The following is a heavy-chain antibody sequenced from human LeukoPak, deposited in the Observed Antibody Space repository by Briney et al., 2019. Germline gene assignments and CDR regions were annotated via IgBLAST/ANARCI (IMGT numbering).Heavy chain of an antibody. V-gene: IGHV3-23*01. J-gene: IGHJ4*02. Sequence: GGSLRLFCAASGITFSSYGMSWVRQAPGKGLGWVLSISMTGGTTYYDDDVKGRFTISRDNSNNTLSLQKSSLRAEDTALYYCAKGSGNGYGSGPFDYWGQGTLVTVSS. CDR3: AKGSGNGYGSGPFDY. CDR1: GITFSSYG. CDR2: ISMTGGTT. D-gene: IGHD3-10*01.